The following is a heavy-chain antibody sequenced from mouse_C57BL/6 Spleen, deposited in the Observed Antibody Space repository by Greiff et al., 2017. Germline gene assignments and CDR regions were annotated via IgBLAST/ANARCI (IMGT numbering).Heavy chain of an antibody. J-gene: IGHJ3*01. CDR3: AREDYRAWFGY. V-gene: IGHV1-64*01. Sequence: QVQLQQPGAELVKPGASVKLSCKASGYTFTSYWMHWVKQRPGQGLEWIGMIHPNSGSTNYNEKFKSKATLTVDKSSSTAYMQLSSLTSEDSAVYYCAREDYRAWFGYWGQGALVTVSA. D-gene: IGHD2-4*01. CDR2: IHPNSGST. CDR1: GYTFTSYW.